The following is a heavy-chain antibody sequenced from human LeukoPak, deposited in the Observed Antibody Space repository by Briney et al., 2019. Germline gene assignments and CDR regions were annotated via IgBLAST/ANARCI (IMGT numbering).Heavy chain of an antibody. CDR1: GGSISSGGYY. CDR2: IYYSGST. J-gene: IGHJ4*02. Sequence: SETLSPTCTVSGGSISSGGYYWSWIRQHPGKGLEWIGYIYYSGSTSYNPSLKSRVTISVDTSKNQFSLKLSSVTAADTAVYYCARDWSLDYWGQGTLVTVSS. V-gene: IGHV4-31*03. CDR3: ARDWSLDY.